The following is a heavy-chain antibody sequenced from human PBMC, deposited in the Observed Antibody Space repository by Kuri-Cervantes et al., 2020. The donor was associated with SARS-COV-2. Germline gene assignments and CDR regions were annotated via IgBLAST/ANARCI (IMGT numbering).Heavy chain of an antibody. CDR3: AGTYSSSSPVY. V-gene: IGHV5-10-1*01. D-gene: IGHD6-6*01. Sequence: GGSLRLSCKGSGYRFSNYWINWVRQMPGKGLEWMGRMDLSDSYTNYSPSFQGHVTISVDKSISTAYLQWSSLKASDTAIYYCAGTYSSSSPVYWGQGTLDTVSS. J-gene: IGHJ4*02. CDR1: GYRFSNYW. CDR2: MDLSDSYT.